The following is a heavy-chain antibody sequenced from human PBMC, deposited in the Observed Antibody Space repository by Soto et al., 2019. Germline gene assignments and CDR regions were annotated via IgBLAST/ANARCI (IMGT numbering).Heavy chain of an antibody. CDR3: XXXXXXXXXXGYYRMMD. CDR1: GFTFSSYA. CDR2: ISYDGSNK. Sequence: QVQLVESGGGVVQPGRSLRLSCAASGFTFSSYAMHWVRQAPGKGLEWVAVISYDGSNKYYADSVKGRFTISRDNSKXTLYXXXXXXXXXXXXXXXXXXXXXXXXXXGYYRMMDWGQGTLVTVSS. D-gene: IGHD3-22*01. V-gene: IGHV3-30-3*01. J-gene: IGHJ4*02.